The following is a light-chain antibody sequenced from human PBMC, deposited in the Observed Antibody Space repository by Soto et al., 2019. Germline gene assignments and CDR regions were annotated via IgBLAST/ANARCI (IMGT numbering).Light chain of an antibody. CDR2: AAS. J-gene: IGKJ5*01. CDR1: QSISSF. V-gene: IGKV1-9*01. CDR3: QQLKSYPIT. Sequence: IQMTQSPASLSASVVYIVTITCRASQSISSFLNWYQQKPGKAPKVLIYAASTLQSGVPSRFSGSGSGTEFTLTISSLQPEDFAIYYCQQLKSYPITFGQGTRLEIK.